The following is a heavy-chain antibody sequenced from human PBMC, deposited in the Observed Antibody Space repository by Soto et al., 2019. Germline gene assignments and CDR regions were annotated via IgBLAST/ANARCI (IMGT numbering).Heavy chain of an antibody. D-gene: IGHD2-15*01. CDR2: LYYSGST. CDR3: ASSTVVVGPADY. CDR1: GGSISSSSYY. Sequence: QLQLQESGPGLVKHSETLSLTCTVSGGSISSSSYYWGWIRKPPGQGLEWIGSLYYSGSTYYNASLKSRSTISVDTSKNSFSPKLSSVTAAETAVYYCASSTVVVGPADYWGQGTLATVSS. J-gene: IGHJ4*02. V-gene: IGHV4-39*01.